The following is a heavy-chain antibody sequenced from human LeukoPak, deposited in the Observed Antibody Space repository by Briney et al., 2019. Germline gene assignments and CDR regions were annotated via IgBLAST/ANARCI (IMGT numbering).Heavy chain of an antibody. J-gene: IGHJ6*04. CDR2: INTNTGNP. CDR3: ATPGLYCSGGSCPPYYYYRMDV. V-gene: IGHV7-4-1*01. CDR1: GYTFTSYA. D-gene: IGHD2-15*01. Sequence: ASVKVSCKASGYTFTSYAMNWVRQAPGQGLEWMGWINTNTGNPTYAQGFTGRFVFSLDTSVSTAYLQICSLKAEDTAVYYCATPGLYCSGGSCPPYYYYRMDVWGKGTTVTVSS.